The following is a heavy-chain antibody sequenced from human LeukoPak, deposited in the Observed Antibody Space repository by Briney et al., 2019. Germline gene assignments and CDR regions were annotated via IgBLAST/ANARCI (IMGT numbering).Heavy chain of an antibody. Sequence: PSETLSLTCTVSGGSISSYYWSWIRQPPGKGLEWIGYIYYSGSTNYNPTLKSRVTISVDTSKNQFSLKLSSVTAADTAVYYCARVRIGFDYWGQGTLVTVSS. J-gene: IGHJ4*02. CDR1: GGSISSYY. CDR3: ARVRIGFDY. V-gene: IGHV4-59*01. D-gene: IGHD2-15*01. CDR2: IYYSGST.